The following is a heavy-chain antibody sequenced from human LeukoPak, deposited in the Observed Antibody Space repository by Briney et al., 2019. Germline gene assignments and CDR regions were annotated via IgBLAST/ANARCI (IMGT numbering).Heavy chain of an antibody. J-gene: IGHJ4*02. CDR2: IIPILGIA. V-gene: IGHV1-69*04. CDR1: GGTFSSYA. CDR3: ARASEYYDSSGYYFDY. Sequence: ASVNVSCKASGGTFSSYAIGWVRQAPGQGLEWMGRIIPILGIASYAQKFQGRVTIIADKSTSTAYMELSSLRSEDTAVYYCARASEYYDSSGYYFDYWGQGTLVTVSS. D-gene: IGHD3-22*01.